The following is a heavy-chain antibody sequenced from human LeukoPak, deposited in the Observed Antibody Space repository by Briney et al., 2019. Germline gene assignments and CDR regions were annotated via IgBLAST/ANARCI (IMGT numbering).Heavy chain of an antibody. D-gene: IGHD1-20*01. CDR2: TYYRSKWYN. CDR1: GDSVSSNSAA. CDR3: ARDPGITGKSWFDY. J-gene: IGHJ4*02. Sequence: SRTLSLTCAISGDSVSSNSAAWNWIRQSPSRGLEWLGRTYYRSKWYNDYAVSVKSRITINPDTSKNQFSLQLNSVTPEDTAVYYCARDPGITGKSWFDYWGQGTLVTVSS. V-gene: IGHV6-1*01.